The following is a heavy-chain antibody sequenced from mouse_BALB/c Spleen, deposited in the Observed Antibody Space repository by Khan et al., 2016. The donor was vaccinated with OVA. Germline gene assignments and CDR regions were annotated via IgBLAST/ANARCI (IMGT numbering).Heavy chain of an antibody. D-gene: IGHD3-1*01. CDR2: IFPGGGYT. J-gene: IGHJ2*01. V-gene: IGHV1-63*02. CDR1: GYTFTNYW. CDR3: TRRWAARATWDFFDY. Sequence: VQLQESGAELVRPGTSVKMSCKAAGYTFTNYWIGWVKQRPGHGLEWIGDIFPGGGYTNYDEKFKGMATLTTDTSSSTAYMQLSSLTSEDSAIYYCTRRWAARATWDFFDYWGQGTTLTVSS.